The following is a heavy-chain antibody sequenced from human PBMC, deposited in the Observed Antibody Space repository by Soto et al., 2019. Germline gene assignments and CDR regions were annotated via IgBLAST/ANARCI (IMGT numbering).Heavy chain of an antibody. CDR1: ADTFTSYY. J-gene: IGHJ4*02. Sequence: ASVKGSCKAPADTFTSYYIHWVLQAPVHGLEWMGIINPNGGSTRFAQTFQGRITMTTDTSTSTVYMELRSLRSEDTAVYYCAKGIAPVVTSKGIDYWGQGTRVTVSS. CDR3: AKGIAPVVTSKGIDY. CDR2: INPNGGST. D-gene: IGHD6-13*01. V-gene: IGHV1-46*01.